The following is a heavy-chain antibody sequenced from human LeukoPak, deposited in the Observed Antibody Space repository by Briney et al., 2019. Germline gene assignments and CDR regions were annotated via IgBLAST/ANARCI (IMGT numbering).Heavy chain of an antibody. CDR3: ARGVMVYAISGSFDY. D-gene: IGHD2-8*01. CDR1: GFTVSSNY. V-gene: IGHV3-66*01. J-gene: IGHJ4*02. Sequence: GGSLRLSCAASGFTVSSNYMSWVRQAPGKGVEWVSVIYSGGSTYYADSVKGRFTISRDNSKNTLYLQMNSLRAEDTAVYYCARGVMVYAISGSFDYWGQGTLVTVSS. CDR2: IYSGGST.